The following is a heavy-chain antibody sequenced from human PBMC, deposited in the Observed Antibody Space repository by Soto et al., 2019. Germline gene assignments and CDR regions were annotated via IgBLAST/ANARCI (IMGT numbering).Heavy chain of an antibody. CDR3: ARHVEIRGVMGSNRYFDL. D-gene: IGHD3-10*01. V-gene: IGHV4-34*01. Sequence: SETLSVTCAFYDGSFSGYYLSCTRQPPAKGLEWIGRINYSGSTNYTPSLKSRLTISVDASKNQFSLNLSSVTAADTAVYYCARHVEIRGVMGSNRYFDLWGRGTLVTSPQ. J-gene: IGHJ2*01. CDR2: INYSGST. CDR1: DGSFSGYY.